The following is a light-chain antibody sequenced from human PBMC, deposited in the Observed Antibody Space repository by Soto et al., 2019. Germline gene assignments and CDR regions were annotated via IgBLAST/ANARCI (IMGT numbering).Light chain of an antibody. CDR3: QQYYSPPLT. V-gene: IGKV4-1*01. CDR1: QSVLYSSNNKNY. CDR2: WAS. J-gene: IGKJ4*01. Sequence: DIVMTQSPDSLAVSLGERATINCKSSQSVLYSSNNKNYLAWYQQKPGQPPKLLIYWASTRESGVPDRFSGSGSGTDFTLTITSMQPADVALYYCQQYYSPPLTFGGGTNVDI.